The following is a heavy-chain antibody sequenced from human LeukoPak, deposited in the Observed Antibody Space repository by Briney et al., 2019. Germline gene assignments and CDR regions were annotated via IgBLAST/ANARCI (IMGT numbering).Heavy chain of an antibody. D-gene: IGHD1-26*01. CDR2: IYRGGDT. CDR3: AREDMKGSYTAD. Sequence: GGSLRLSCVVSGFTVSTNYMSWVRQAPGKGLEWVSVIYRGGDTYYAESVKGRFSISRDTSNNTIYLEMSGLRAEDTAVYYCAREDMKGSYTADWGQGTLVAVSS. V-gene: IGHV3-53*01. J-gene: IGHJ4*02. CDR1: GFTVSTNY.